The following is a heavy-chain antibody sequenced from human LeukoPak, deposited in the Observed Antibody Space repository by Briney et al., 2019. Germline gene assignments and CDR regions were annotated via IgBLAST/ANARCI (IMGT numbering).Heavy chain of an antibody. CDR1: GYSFSNYG. CDR3: ARDDRTVDTAMSFQR. J-gene: IGHJ1*01. Sequence: ASVKVSRKASGYSFSNYGINWVRQAPGQGLEWMGWISGYNGDTIYAQKLQDRVTLTIDTSTTTVYMELRSLKSDDTAVYYCARDDRTVDTAMSFQRWGQGTLVIVSS. CDR2: ISGYNGDT. V-gene: IGHV1-18*01. D-gene: IGHD5-18*01.